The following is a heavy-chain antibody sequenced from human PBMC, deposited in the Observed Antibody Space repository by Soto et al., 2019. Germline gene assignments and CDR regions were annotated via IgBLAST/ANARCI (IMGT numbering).Heavy chain of an antibody. CDR3: ARTDYYDSSGQEGFDP. V-gene: IGHV3-74*01. Sequence: PGRSLRLSCAASGFTFSSYWMHWVRQAPGKGLVWVSRINSDGSSTSYADSVKGRFTISRDNAKNTLYLQMNSLRAEDTAVYYCARTDYYDSSGQEGFDPWGQGTLVTVSS. J-gene: IGHJ5*02. CDR1: GFTFSSYW. D-gene: IGHD3-22*01. CDR2: INSDGSST.